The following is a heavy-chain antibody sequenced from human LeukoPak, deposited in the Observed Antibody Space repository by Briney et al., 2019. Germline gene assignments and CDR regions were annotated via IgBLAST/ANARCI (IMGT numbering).Heavy chain of an antibody. CDR3: ARALGLTFIDY. CDR2: IYYSGST. D-gene: IGHD2/OR15-2a*01. V-gene: IGHV4-31*03. CDR1: GGSISSGGYY. Sequence: SQTLSLTCTVSGGSISSGGYYWSWIRQHPGKGLEWIGYIYYSGSTYYNPSLKSRVTISVDTSKNQLSLKLSSVTAADTAVYYCARALGLTFIDYWGQGTLVTVSS. J-gene: IGHJ4*02.